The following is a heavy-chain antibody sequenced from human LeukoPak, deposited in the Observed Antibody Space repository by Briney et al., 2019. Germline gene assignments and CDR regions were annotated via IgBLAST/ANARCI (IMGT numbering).Heavy chain of an antibody. J-gene: IGHJ6*02. D-gene: IGHD3-3*01. CDR3: AGTYYDFWSGFPYYYYGMDV. V-gene: IGHV4-59*01. CDR2: IYYSGST. Sequence: SETLSLTCTVSGGSISSYYWSWIRQPPGKGLEWIGYIYYSGSTNYNPSLKSRVTLSVDTSKNQFSLKLSSVTAADTAVYYCAGTYYDFWSGFPYYYYGMDVWGQGTTVTVSS. CDR1: GGSISSYY.